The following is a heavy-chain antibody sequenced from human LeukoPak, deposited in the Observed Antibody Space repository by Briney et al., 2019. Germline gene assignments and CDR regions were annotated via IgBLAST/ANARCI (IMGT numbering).Heavy chain of an antibody. CDR2: IDHSGST. J-gene: IGHJ5*02. CDR1: GGSFSGHY. CDR3: ARWVSRFDP. V-gene: IGHV4-34*01. D-gene: IGHD2-8*01. Sequence: PSETLSLTCGVYGGSFSGHYWSWIRQPPGKGLEWIGEIDHSGSTNYNPSLKSRVTISVVTSKSQFSLKLTSVTAADTAVYYCARWVSRFDPWGQGTLVTVSS.